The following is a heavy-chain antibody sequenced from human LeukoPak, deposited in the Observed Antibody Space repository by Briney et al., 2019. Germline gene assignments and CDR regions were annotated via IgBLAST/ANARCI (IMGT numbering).Heavy chain of an antibody. CDR3: ARSGLSRFGF. D-gene: IGHD2/OR15-2a*01. Sequence: GGTLRLSCAASGFTFSKYGMSWVRQAPGKGLQWVSAFSGSGGSTYYADSVKGRFTISRDNSRNTLYLQMNSLRAEDTAVYYCARSGLSRFGFWGQGTLVTVSS. CDR1: GFTFSKYG. CDR2: FSGSGGST. V-gene: IGHV3-23*01. J-gene: IGHJ4*02.